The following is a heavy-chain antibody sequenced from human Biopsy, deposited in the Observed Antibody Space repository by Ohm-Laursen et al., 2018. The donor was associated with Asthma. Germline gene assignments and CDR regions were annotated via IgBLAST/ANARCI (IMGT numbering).Heavy chain of an antibody. CDR2: ISWNSGNI. J-gene: IGHJ4*01. D-gene: IGHD3-22*01. Sequence: SLRLSCTASGFSFDDCAMHWVRQAPGKGLEWVSSISWNSGNIDYADSVKGRFTISRDNTKNSLYLQMQSLRPEDTAFYYCAKSADYYDSTDYLDFWGRGTLVTVSS. CDR1: GFSFDDCA. CDR3: AKSADYYDSTDYLDF. V-gene: IGHV3-9*01.